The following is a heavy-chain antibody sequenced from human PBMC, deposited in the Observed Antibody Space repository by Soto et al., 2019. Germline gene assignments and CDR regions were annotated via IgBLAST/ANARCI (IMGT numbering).Heavy chain of an antibody. CDR1: GGSISSYY. J-gene: IGHJ5*02. Sequence: SETLSLTCTVSGGSISSYYWSWIRQPPGKGLEWIGYIYYSGSTNYNPSLKSRVTISVDTSKNQFSLKLSSVTAADTAVYYCARDLFGSSWDMGWFDPWGQGTLVTVSS. V-gene: IGHV4-59*01. CDR2: IYYSGST. D-gene: IGHD6-13*01. CDR3: ARDLFGSSWDMGWFDP.